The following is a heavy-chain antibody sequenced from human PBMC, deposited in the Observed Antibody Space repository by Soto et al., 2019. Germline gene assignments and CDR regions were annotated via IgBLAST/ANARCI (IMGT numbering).Heavy chain of an antibody. V-gene: IGHV1-69*08. Sequence: QVQLVQSGAEVKKPGSSVKVSCKASGGTFSSYTISWVRQAPGQGLEWMGRIIPILGIANYAQKFQGSVTITADKSTSTAYMELSSLRSEDTAVYYCARDLPAAGGWFDPWGQGTLVTVSS. J-gene: IGHJ5*02. CDR2: IIPILGIA. CDR3: ARDLPAAGGWFDP. D-gene: IGHD2-2*01. CDR1: GGTFSSYT.